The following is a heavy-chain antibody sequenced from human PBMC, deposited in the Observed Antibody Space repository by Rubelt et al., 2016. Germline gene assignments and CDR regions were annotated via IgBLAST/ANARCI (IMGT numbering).Heavy chain of an antibody. J-gene: IGHJ6*02. Sequence: EVQMVESGGGLVQPGRSLRLSCVASGFTVDIYAMHWVRQSPGKGLEWVSGFSLDSNRIDYADSGSGRFTISREIAKNALYLQMSSLRPEDMALYYCGRDLTPGGMDVWGQGTTVTVSS. CDR3: GRDLTPGGMDV. V-gene: IGHV3-9*03. CDR2: FSLDSNRI. D-gene: IGHD3-9*01. CDR1: GFTVDIYA.